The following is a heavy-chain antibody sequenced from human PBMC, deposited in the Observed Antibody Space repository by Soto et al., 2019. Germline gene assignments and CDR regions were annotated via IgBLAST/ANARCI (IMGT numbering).Heavy chain of an antibody. CDR2: IYYSGST. D-gene: IGHD2-2*01. V-gene: IGHV4-59*01. J-gene: IGHJ6*02. Sequence: SATLSLTCTVSGGSISSYYWSWIRQPPGKGLQWIGYIYYSGSTNYNPSLKSRVTISVDTSKNQFSLKLSSVTAADTAVYYCARSGNAVVVPAAMWNYYYYGMDVWGQGTTVT. CDR3: ARSGNAVVVPAAMWNYYYYGMDV. CDR1: GGSISSYY.